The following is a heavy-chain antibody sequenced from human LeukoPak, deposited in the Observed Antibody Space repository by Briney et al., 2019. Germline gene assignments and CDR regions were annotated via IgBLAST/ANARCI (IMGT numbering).Heavy chain of an antibody. D-gene: IGHD1-26*01. CDR2: IYYSGST. CDR3: ARGVNSGYFDY. Sequence: LETLSLTCSVSGYSLTSGFHWGWIRQPPGKGLEWIGYIYYSGSTNYNPSLKSRVTISVDTSKNQFSLKLTSVTAADTAVYYCARGVNSGYFDYCGQGTLVTVSS. V-gene: IGHV4-61*01. CDR1: GYSLTSGFH. J-gene: IGHJ4*02.